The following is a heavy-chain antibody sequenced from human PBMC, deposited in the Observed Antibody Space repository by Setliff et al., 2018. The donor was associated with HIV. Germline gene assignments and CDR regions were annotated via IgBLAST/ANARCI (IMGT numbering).Heavy chain of an antibody. V-gene: IGHV1-18*01. CDR1: GYTFTSYG. CDR3: ARDHGWCSISTCQLGDFYYYGMDV. D-gene: IGHD2-2*01. CDR2: ISAYNGNT. J-gene: IGHJ6*02. Sequence: ASVKVSCKASGYTFTSYGISWVRQAPGQGLEWMGWISAYNGNTNYAQKLQGRVTMTTDTFTSTAYIEVSSLRYEDTAVYYCARDHGWCSISTCQLGDFYYYGMDVWGQGTTVTVSS.